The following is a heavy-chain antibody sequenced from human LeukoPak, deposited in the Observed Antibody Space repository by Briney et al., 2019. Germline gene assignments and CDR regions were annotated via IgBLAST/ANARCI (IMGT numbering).Heavy chain of an antibody. CDR3: ARGVPYPSWSGPHYSDD. CDR1: GFTFSSFW. D-gene: IGHD3-3*01. V-gene: IGHV3-7*01. Sequence: GGSLRLSCAASGFTFSSFWMNWVRQAPGKGLEWVAHIKQDGSQEYYVDSVRGRFTISRDNAKNSLNLQMNYLRSDDTAVYYCARGVPYPSWSGPHYSDDWGQGILVTVSS. J-gene: IGHJ4*02. CDR2: IKQDGSQE.